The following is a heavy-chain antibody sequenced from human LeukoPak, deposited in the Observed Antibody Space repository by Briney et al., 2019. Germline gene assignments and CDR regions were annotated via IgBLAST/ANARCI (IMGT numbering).Heavy chain of an antibody. CDR1: GFTFSSYA. J-gene: IGHJ6*02. CDR2: ISHDGSNK. CDR3: ARAYQLTDV. Sequence: GGSLRLSCAASGFTFSSYAMHWVRQAPGKGLEWVAVISHDGSNKYYAGSVKGRFTISRDNSKNTLYLQMNSLRAEDTAVYYCARAYQLTDVWGQGTTVTVSS. D-gene: IGHD2-2*01. V-gene: IGHV3-30-3*01.